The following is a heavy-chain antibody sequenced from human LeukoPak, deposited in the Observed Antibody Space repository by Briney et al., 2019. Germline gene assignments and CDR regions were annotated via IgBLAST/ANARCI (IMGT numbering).Heavy chain of an antibody. V-gene: IGHV3-53*01. D-gene: IGHD1-14*01. CDR2: MWSGGNT. CDR3: ARDGSRRGFDY. J-gene: IGHJ4*02. CDR1: GFTFSSIC. Sequence: PGGSLRLPCAASGFTFSSICMSWVRQAPGKGLEWVSVMWSGGNTYYADSVKGRFTISRDNSKNTVYLQMDSLRAEDTAMYYCARDGSRRGFDYWGQGTLVTVSP.